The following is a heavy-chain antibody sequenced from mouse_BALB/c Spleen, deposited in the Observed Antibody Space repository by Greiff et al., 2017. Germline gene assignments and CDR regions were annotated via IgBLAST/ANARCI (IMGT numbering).Heavy chain of an antibody. J-gene: IGHJ3*01. CDR1: GYTFTDYN. Sequence: VQLKESGPELVKPGASVKIPCKASGYTFTDYNMDWVKQSHGKSLEWIGDINPNNGGTIYNQKFKGKATLTVDKSSSTAYMELRSLTSEDTAVYYCASYYGSSYGSWFAYWGQGTLVTVSA. CDR2: INPNNGGT. V-gene: IGHV1-18*01. D-gene: IGHD1-1*01. CDR3: ASYYGSSYGSWFAY.